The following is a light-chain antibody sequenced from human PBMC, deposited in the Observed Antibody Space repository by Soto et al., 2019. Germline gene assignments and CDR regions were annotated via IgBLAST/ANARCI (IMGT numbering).Light chain of an antibody. CDR1: NIDVGGHTL. Sequence: QSALTQTASVSGSPGPSITISCIGTNIDVGGHTLVSWYQQHPGKVPRLLISGGTDRPSGVSDRFSGSKSGNTASLTISGLQSEDEADYYCCSYAGSRIYVFGTGTKLTVL. J-gene: IGLJ1*01. CDR2: GGT. V-gene: IGLV2-23*01. CDR3: CSYAGSRIYV.